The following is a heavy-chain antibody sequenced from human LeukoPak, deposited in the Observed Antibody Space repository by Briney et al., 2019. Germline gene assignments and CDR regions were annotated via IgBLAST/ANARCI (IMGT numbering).Heavy chain of an antibody. V-gene: IGHV1-8*01. CDR2: MNPNSGNT. Sequence: ASVKVSCKASGYTFTSYDINWVRQATGQGLEWMGWMNPNSGNTGYAQKFQGRVTMTRNTSISTAHMELSSLRSEDTAVYYCARAGVGWELRGYYYYYMDVWGKGTTVTVSS. D-gene: IGHD1-26*01. CDR1: GYTFTSYD. J-gene: IGHJ6*03. CDR3: ARAGVGWELRGYYYYYMDV.